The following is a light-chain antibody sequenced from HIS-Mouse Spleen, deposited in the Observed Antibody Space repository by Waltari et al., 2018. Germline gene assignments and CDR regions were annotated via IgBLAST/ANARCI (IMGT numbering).Light chain of an antibody. J-gene: IGKJ2*01. CDR3: QQYNSYST. V-gene: IGKV1-5*03. Sequence: DIQMTQSPSTLSASVGDRVTINCRASQSISRWLAWYKQKPGKAPKLLIYKASSLESGVPSRFSGSGSGTEFTLTISSLQPDDFATYYCQQYNSYSTFGQGTKLEIK. CDR1: QSISRW. CDR2: KAS.